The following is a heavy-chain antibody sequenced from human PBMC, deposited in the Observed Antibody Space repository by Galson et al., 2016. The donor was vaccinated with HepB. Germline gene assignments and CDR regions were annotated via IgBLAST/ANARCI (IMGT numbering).Heavy chain of an antibody. J-gene: IGHJ4*02. CDR2: IYYSGST. CDR1: DASMSSGGYF. CDR3: ARVRAGEVASMTSYFLGF. D-gene: IGHD2/OR15-2a*01. V-gene: IGHV4-31*03. Sequence: TLSLTCTVSDASMSSGGYFWTWIRQHPGGGLEWIGNIYYSGSTYYNPTLRNRVTISLHRPENHFSLNLTSVTEADSAAYYCARVRAGEVASMTSYFLGFWGQGTRVTVSS.